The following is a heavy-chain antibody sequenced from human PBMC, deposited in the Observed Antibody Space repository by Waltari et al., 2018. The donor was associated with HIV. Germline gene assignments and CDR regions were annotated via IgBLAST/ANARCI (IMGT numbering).Heavy chain of an antibody. CDR3: ATGVRYYGP. CDR1: NFSISAKH. J-gene: IGHJ5*02. D-gene: IGHD3-22*01. CDR2: IYPDDTT. Sequence: AESGGRFIQPGGSLGLSCTASNFSISAKHVTWIRQAPGGSLEWVAVIYPDDTTHYADSVSGRFTISRAKSRTTVFLLMNSLFVDDTATYFCATGVRYYGPWGQGTRVTVSS. V-gene: IGHV3-53*01.